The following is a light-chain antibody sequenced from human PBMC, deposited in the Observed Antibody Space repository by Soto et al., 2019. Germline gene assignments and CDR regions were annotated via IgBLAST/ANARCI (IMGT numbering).Light chain of an antibody. CDR1: SSNIGAGYD. V-gene: IGLV1-40*01. CDR2: GNS. J-gene: IGLJ3*02. CDR3: RSYYSSLSGWV. Sequence: QSVLTQPPSVSGAPGQRVTISCTGSSSNIGAGYDVHWYQQLPGTAPKLLIYGNSNRPSGVPDRFSGSKSGTSASLAITGLLADDDADYYCRSYYSSLSGWVFGGGTKLTVL.